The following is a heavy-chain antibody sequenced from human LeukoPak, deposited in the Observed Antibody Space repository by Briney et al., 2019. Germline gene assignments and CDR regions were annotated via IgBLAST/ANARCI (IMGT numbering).Heavy chain of an antibody. D-gene: IGHD2-2*01. CDR2: SNTYNGDT. CDR1: GYTFTNYA. Sequence: GASVQVSCKASGYTFTNYAVSWVRQAPGQGLEWMGWSNTYNGDTKYTQKFQGRVTMTTDTPTSTAYMELRSLRTDDTAVYFCARGGGFCSTTSCRNWFDPWGQGTLVTVSS. CDR3: ARGGGFCSTTSCRNWFDP. V-gene: IGHV1-18*01. J-gene: IGHJ5*02.